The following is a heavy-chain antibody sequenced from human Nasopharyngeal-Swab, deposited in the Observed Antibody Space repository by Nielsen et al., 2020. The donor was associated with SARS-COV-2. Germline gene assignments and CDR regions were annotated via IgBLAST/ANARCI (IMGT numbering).Heavy chain of an antibody. J-gene: IGHJ4*02. Sequence: REAQGKGLEWVSSISSSSSYIYYADSVKGRFTISRDNAKNSLYLQMNSLRAEDTAVYYCAREGPAAGTTKDYWGQGTLVTVSS. V-gene: IGHV3-21*01. D-gene: IGHD6-13*01. CDR2: ISSSSSYI. CDR3: AREGPAAGTTKDY.